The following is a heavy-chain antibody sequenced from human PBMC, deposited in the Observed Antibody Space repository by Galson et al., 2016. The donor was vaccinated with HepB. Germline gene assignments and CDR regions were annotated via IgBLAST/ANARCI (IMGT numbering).Heavy chain of an antibody. CDR2: TWFDGNYK. J-gene: IGHJ4*02. CDR3: ARSRESFGSGSYLDY. D-gene: IGHD3-10*01. CDR1: GFNFISYG. Sequence: SLRLSCAASGFNFISYGMHWVRQAPGKGLEWVAVTWFDGNYKDYAESVKGRITVSRDNTKNTLSLQLDSLGAEDTAVYHCARSRESFGSGSYLDYWGQGTLVIVSS. V-gene: IGHV3-33*01.